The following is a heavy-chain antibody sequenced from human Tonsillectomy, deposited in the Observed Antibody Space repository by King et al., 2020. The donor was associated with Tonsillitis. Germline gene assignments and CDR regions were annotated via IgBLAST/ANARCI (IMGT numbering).Heavy chain of an antibody. V-gene: IGHV2-26*01. CDR2: IFSNDEK. Sequence: VTLKESGPVLVKPTETLTLTCTVSGFSLTNARMGVTWIRQPPGKALEWLAHIFSNDEKSYSTSLKSRLTISKDTSKSQVVLSMTNMDPVDTATYYCARIRAAVTMVSYYYVMDVWGQGTTVTVSS. CDR3: ARIRAAVTMVSYYYVMDV. D-gene: IGHD4/OR15-4a*01. CDR1: GFSLTNARMG. J-gene: IGHJ6*02.